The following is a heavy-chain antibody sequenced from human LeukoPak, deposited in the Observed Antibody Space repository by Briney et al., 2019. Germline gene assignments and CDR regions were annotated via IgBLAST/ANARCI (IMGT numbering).Heavy chain of an antibody. D-gene: IGHD5-24*01. J-gene: IGHJ4*02. V-gene: IGHV4-4*07. CDR1: GGSISSYY. Sequence: SETLSLTCTVSGGSISSYYWRWIRQPAGKGLEWIGRIYTSWSTNYNPSLKSRVTMSVDTSKNQFSLTLSSVTAADTAVYYCARDAGWLQLRYFDYWGQGTLVTVSS. CDR2: IYTSWST. CDR3: ARDAGWLQLRYFDY.